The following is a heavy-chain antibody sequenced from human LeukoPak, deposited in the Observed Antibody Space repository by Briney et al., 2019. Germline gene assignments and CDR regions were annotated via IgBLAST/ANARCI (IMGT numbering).Heavy chain of an antibody. V-gene: IGHV3-11*04. CDR2: ISSSGSTV. D-gene: IGHD3-22*01. CDR1: GFTFSDYY. J-gene: IGHJ4*02. CDR3: AIQITVMVVVPYFDY. Sequence: GGSLRLSCAASGFTFSDYYMTWIRQAPGKGLEWVSFISSSGSTVYSADSVRGRFTVSRDNAKNSLFLYMNSLRAEDTAVYYCAIQITVMVVVPYFDYWGQGALVTVSS.